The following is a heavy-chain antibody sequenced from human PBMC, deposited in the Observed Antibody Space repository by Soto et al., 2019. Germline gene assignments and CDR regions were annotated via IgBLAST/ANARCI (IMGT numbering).Heavy chain of an antibody. Sequence: QVQLVQSGAEVKKPGASVKVSCKASGYTFTRSGISWVRQAPGQGLEWMGWISTYNGDTNYAQTFQGRVTMTTDTATSAVYMELRSLRSDDTAVYYCAREGVATYYFYGMDVWGQGTPVTVYS. CDR2: ISTYNGDT. CDR3: AREGVATYYFYGMDV. V-gene: IGHV1-18*01. J-gene: IGHJ6*01. CDR1: GYTFTRSG. D-gene: IGHD5-12*01.